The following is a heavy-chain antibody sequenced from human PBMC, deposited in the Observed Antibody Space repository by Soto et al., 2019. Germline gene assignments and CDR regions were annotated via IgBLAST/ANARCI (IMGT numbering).Heavy chain of an antibody. D-gene: IGHD2-21*01. Sequence: QVQLVESGGGVVQPGRSLSLSCAASGFTFDTYGMHWVRQAPGKGLEWLAVTSWDEGSKYYADSVKGRFTISRDNSKNTLYLQMDSLRPEDTAIYFCAREGTGGDYCGDHWVQGTLVTVSS. V-gene: IGHV3-30*03. CDR3: AREGTGGDYCGDH. CDR1: GFTFDTYG. CDR2: TSWDEGSK. J-gene: IGHJ5*02.